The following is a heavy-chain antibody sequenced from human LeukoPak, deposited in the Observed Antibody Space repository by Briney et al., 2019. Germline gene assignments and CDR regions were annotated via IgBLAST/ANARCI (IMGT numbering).Heavy chain of an antibody. Sequence: PGGSLRLSCAASGFTFSSYAMSWVRQAPGKGLEWVSSISPDGETTYHADSVKGRFTTSRDNAKSSLYLQMNSLRAEDTALYYCTRDLPVPSLVRGIIIYGLIDYWGQGTLVTVSS. CDR2: ISPDGETT. V-gene: IGHV3-21*06. J-gene: IGHJ4*02. CDR1: GFTFSSYA. CDR3: TRDLPVPSLVRGIIIYGLIDY. D-gene: IGHD3-10*01.